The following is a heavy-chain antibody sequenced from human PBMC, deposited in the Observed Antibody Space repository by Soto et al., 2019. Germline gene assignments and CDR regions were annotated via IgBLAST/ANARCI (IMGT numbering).Heavy chain of an antibody. CDR2: ISYDGSNK. J-gene: IGHJ6*02. V-gene: IGHV3-30*18. CDR1: GFTFSSYG. Sequence: PVGSLRLSCAASGFTFSSYGMHWVRQAPGKGLEWVAVISYDGSNKYYADSVKGRFTISRDNSKNTLYLQMNSLRAEDTAVYYCAKDPGWRYCSSTSCYTYYYGMDVWGQGTTVTVSS. D-gene: IGHD2-2*02. CDR3: AKDPGWRYCSSTSCYTYYYGMDV.